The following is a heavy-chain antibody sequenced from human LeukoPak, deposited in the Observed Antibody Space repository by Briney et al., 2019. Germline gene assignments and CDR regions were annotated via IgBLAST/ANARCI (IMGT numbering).Heavy chain of an antibody. CDR3: ARVGNPKNPFDY. CDR2: ISSSGSTI. V-gene: IGHV3-48*03. D-gene: IGHD7-27*01. J-gene: IGHJ4*02. CDR1: GFTFSSYE. Sequence: GGSLRLSCAASGFTFSSYEMNWVRQAPGKGLEWVSYISSSGSTIYYADSVKGRFTISRDNAKNSLYLQMNSLRAEDTAVYYCARVGNPKNPFDYWGQGTLVTVSS.